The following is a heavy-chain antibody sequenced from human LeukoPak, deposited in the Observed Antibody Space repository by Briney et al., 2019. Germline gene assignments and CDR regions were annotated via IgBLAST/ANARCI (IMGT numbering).Heavy chain of an antibody. D-gene: IGHD3-10*01. CDR1: GFTFSKYW. CDR3: ARRTFGDY. J-gene: IGHJ4*02. Sequence: GGSLRLSCAASGFTFSKYWVHWVRQAPGKGLVWVSRINGDGSTSVYADSVKGRFTISRDNAKNTVYLQMNSLRAEDTAVYYCARRTFGDYWGQGTLVTVSS. V-gene: IGHV3-74*01. CDR2: INGDGSTS.